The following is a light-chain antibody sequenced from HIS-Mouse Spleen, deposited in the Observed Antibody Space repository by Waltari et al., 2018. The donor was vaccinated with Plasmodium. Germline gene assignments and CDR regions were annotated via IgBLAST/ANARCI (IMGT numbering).Light chain of an antibody. J-gene: IGKJ1*01. CDR2: AAS. CDR3: QQRYSIWT. V-gene: IGKV1-39*01. Sequence: DIQMTQSPSALSASVGGRVTITCRASQTISSYLIWYQQKPGKAPKLLISAASSLQSGVPSRFSGSGSGTDFTLTISSLQPEDFATYYCQQRYSIWTLGQGTKVEIK. CDR1: QTISSY.